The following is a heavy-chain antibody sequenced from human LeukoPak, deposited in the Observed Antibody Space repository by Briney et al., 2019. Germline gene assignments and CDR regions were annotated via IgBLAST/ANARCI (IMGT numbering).Heavy chain of an antibody. CDR1: GGSFSGYY. CDR3: ARSGSYGDYDFDY. D-gene: IGHD4-17*01. CDR2: INHSGST. V-gene: IGHV4-34*01. Sequence: SETLSLTCAVYGGSFSGYYWSWIRQPPGKGLEWIGEINHSGSTNYNPSLKSRVTISVDTSKNQFSLKLSSVTAADTAVYYCARSGSYGDYDFDYWGQGTLVTVSS. J-gene: IGHJ4*02.